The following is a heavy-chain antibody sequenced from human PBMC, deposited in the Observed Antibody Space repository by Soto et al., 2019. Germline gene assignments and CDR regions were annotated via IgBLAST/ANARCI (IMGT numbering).Heavy chain of an antibody. V-gene: IGHV3-13*01. CDR3: ARDQGITMVRGVIDYYGMDV. D-gene: IGHD3-10*01. CDR1: GFTLSSYD. CDR2: IGTAGDT. J-gene: IGHJ6*02. Sequence: GGCLRLSCSASGFTLSSYDMHWVRQATGKGLEWVSAIGTAGDTYYPGSVKGRFTISRENAKNSLYLQMNSLRAEDTAVYYCARDQGITMVRGVIDYYGMDVWGQGTTVTVSS.